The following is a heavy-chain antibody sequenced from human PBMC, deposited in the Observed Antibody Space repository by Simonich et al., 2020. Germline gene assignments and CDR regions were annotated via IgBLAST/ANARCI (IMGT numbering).Heavy chain of an antibody. V-gene: IGHV3-33*01. Sequence: QVQLVESGGGVVQPGRSLRLSCAASGFTFSSYGMHWVRQAPGKGLEWVAVIWYDGSNKYYADSVKGRFTISRDNSKNTLYLQMNILRAEDTAVYYCARDRYCSGGSCYYFDYWGQGTLVTVSS. CDR2: IWYDGSNK. D-gene: IGHD2-15*01. CDR3: ARDRYCSGGSCYYFDY. CDR1: GFTFSSYG. J-gene: IGHJ4*02.